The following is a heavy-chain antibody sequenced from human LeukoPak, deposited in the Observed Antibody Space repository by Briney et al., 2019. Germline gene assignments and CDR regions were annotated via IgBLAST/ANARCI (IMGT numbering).Heavy chain of an antibody. Sequence: SETLSLTCTVSGGSVSSGSYYWSWIRQPAGKGLEWIGYIYYSGSTNYNPSLKSRVTISVDTSKNQFSLKLSSVTAADTAVYYCARVGYNWFDPWGQGTLVTVSS. CDR1: GGSVSSGSYY. D-gene: IGHD3-16*01. V-gene: IGHV4-61*01. CDR2: IYYSGST. CDR3: ARVGYNWFDP. J-gene: IGHJ5*02.